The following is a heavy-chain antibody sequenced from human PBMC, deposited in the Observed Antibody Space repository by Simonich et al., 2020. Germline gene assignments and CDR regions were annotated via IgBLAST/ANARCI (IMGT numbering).Heavy chain of an antibody. J-gene: IGHJ4*02. D-gene: IGHD4-17*01. CDR1: GFTFSSYE. V-gene: IGHV3-48*03. CDR2: IMSSGSTI. Sequence: EVQLVESGGGLVQPGGSLRLSCAASGFTFSSYEMNWVRQAPGKGWEWVSYIMSSGSTINYADSVKGRITISRDNAKNSLYLQMNSLRAEDTAVYYCARHHYGDYYFDYWGQGTLVTVSS. CDR3: ARHHYGDYYFDY.